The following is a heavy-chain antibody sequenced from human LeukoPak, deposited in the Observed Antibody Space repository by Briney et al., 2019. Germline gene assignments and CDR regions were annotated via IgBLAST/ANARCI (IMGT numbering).Heavy chain of an antibody. CDR3: ARQDGKVMGYYYGMDV. D-gene: IGHD4-23*01. CDR1: GYSFTSYW. J-gene: IGHJ6*02. V-gene: IGHV5-51*01. CDR2: IYPGDSDT. Sequence: GESLKISCKGSGYSFTSYWIGWVRQMPGKGLEWMGIIYPGDSDTRYSPSFQGQVTISADKSISTAYLQWSSLKASDTAMYYCARQDGKVMGYYYGMDVWGQGTTVTVSS.